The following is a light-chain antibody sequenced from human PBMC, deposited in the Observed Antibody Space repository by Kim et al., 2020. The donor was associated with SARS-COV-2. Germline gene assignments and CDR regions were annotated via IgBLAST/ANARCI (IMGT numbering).Light chain of an antibody. CDR3: QAWDSGTGV. Sequence: SLSPDQTASITCSGDELGNKYASWYQQKSGQSPVLVIYQDSKRPSGIPERFSGYNSGNTATLTIGGTQAVDEADYYCQAWDSGTGVFGTGTKVTVL. V-gene: IGLV3-1*01. J-gene: IGLJ1*01. CDR2: QDS. CDR1: ELGNKY.